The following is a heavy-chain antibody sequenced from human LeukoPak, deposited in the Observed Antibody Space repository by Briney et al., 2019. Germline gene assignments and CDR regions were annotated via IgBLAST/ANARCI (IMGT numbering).Heavy chain of an antibody. CDR2: INHSGSS. CDR1: SGSFSGYY. V-gene: IGHV4-34*01. J-gene: IGHJ1*01. CDR3: ARGEDGDYYFQH. D-gene: IGHD4-17*01. Sequence: SETLSLTCAVYSGSFSGYYWSWIRRPPGKGLEWIGEINHSGSSNYNPSLKSRVTISVDTSKNQFSLKLSSVTAADTAVYYCARGEDGDYYFQHWGQGTLVTVSS.